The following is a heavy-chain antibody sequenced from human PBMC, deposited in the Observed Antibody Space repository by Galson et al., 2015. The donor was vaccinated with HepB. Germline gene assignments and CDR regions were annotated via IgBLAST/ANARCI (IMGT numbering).Heavy chain of an antibody. CDR3: ARHVVKGGSGWYGYYYGMDV. J-gene: IGHJ6*02. Sequence: SETLSLTCTVSGGSTSYYYWSWIRQPPGKGLEWIGYSFFGGNTNYNPSLKGRVSISGDTSKNQFSLKLSSVTAADTAVYYCARHVVKGGSGWYGYYYGMDVWGQGTTVTVSS. CDR2: SFFGGNT. CDR1: GGSTSYYY. D-gene: IGHD6-19*01. V-gene: IGHV4-59*08.